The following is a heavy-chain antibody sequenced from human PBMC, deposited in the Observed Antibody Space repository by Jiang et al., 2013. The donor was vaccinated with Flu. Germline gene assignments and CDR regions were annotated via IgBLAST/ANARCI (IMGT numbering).Heavy chain of an antibody. J-gene: IGHJ3*02. CDR2: NHPGDSNT. CDR3: ASVAGSSGNDGFDI. D-gene: IGHD3-22*01. V-gene: IGHV5-51*01. Sequence: INHPGDSNTRYSPSFQGQVTISADKSISTAYLQWSSLKASDTAMYYCASVAGSSGNDGFDIWGQGTMVTVSS.